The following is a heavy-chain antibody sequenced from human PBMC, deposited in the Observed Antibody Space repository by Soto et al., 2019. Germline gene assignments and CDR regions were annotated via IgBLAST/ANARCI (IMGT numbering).Heavy chain of an antibody. Sequence: EVQLLESGGGLVQPGGSLRLSCAASGFTFSSYAMSWVRQAPGKGLEWVSAISGSGGSTYYADSVKARFTLSRDNSKYPLSLQMNSPRAENTAVYDWAKDGEYMDAWGRGTTVTVSS. D-gene: IGHD6-6*01. CDR3: AKDGEYMDA. J-gene: IGHJ6*04. CDR1: GFTFSSYA. V-gene: IGHV3-23*01. CDR2: ISGSGGST.